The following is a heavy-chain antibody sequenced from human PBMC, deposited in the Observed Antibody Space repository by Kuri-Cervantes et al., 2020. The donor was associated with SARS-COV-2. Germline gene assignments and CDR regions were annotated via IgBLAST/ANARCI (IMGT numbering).Heavy chain of an antibody. V-gene: IGHV1-8*02. CDR3: ARGRDIVVVPAAIPEGGGFDY. J-gene: IGHJ4*02. Sequence: ASVKVSCKASGYTFTSYDINWVRQATGQGLEWMGWMNPNSGNTGYAQKFQGRVTMTRNTSISTAYMELSRLRSDDTAVYYCARGRDIVVVPAAIPEGGGFDYWGQGTLVTVSS. CDR1: GYTFTSYD. D-gene: IGHD2-2*01. CDR2: MNPNSGNT.